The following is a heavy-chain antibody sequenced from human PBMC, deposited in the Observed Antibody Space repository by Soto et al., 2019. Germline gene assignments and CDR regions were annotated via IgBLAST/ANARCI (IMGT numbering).Heavy chain of an antibody. D-gene: IGHD3-3*01. CDR1: RGSFVCYY. CDR2: IDFSGTI. CDR3: ARSPGYYYHYSMDV. V-gene: IGHV4-34*01. J-gene: IGHJ6*02. Sequence: PSETLSRTCAVSRGSFVCYYWSWSRQPPGKGLEWIGEIDFSGTINYNPSLKRRVAISIDTSRSQFSLDLLSVTAADTAVYFCARSPGYYYHYSMDVWAQGTTVTVSS.